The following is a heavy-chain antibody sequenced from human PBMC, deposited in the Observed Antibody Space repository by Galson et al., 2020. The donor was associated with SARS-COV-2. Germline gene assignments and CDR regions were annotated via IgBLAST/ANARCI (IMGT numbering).Heavy chain of an antibody. CDR2: IYYSGST. CDR3: AREEPMGYSSGYPFDY. V-gene: IGHV4-59*12. D-gene: IGHD3-22*01. J-gene: IGHJ4*02. CDR1: GGSISSYY. Sequence: SETLSLTCTVSGGSISSYYWSWIRQPPGKGLEWIGYIYYSGSTNYNPSLKSRVTISVDTSKNQFSLKLSSVTAADTAVYYCAREEPMGYSSGYPFDYWGQGTLVTVSS.